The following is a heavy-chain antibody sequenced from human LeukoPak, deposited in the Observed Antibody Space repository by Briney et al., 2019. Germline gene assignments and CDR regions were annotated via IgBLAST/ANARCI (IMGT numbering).Heavy chain of an antibody. CDR3: ARERDDYYFDY. CDR1: GFTFSSYE. Sequence: GGSLRLSCAASGFTFSSYEMNWVRQAPGKGLEWVSYISRSGTIISYADSVRGRLTISRDNAKNSLYLQMNSLRAEDTAVYYCARERDDYYFDYWGQGTLVTVSS. J-gene: IGHJ4*02. D-gene: IGHD3-3*01. CDR2: ISRSGTII. V-gene: IGHV3-48*03.